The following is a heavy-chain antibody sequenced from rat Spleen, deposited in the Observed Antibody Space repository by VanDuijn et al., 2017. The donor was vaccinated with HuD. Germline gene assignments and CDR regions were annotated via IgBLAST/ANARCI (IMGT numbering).Heavy chain of an antibody. CDR3: TREDWVPDY. D-gene: IGHD5-1*01. CDR1: GFTFSSYV. J-gene: IGHJ2*01. Sequence: EVQLVESGGGLVQPGRSMKLSCAASGFTFSSYVMHWFRQAPENGIEWLAYINTDSSRTHYAETVKGRFTISRDNARSILYLQMNSLRSEDTATYYCTREDWVPDYWGQGVKVTISS. CDR2: INTDSSRT. V-gene: IGHV5-43*01.